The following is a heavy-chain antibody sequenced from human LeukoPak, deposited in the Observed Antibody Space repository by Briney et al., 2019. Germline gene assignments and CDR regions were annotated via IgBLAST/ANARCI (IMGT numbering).Heavy chain of an antibody. V-gene: IGHV3-15*01. CDR3: TTATMIRGVSDY. CDR2: IKSKTDGAAT. CDR1: GFTFSNAW. J-gene: IGHJ4*02. Sequence: GGSLRLSCADSGFTFSNAWMSWVRQAPGKGLEWVGRIKSKTDGAATDYAAPVKGRFTISRDDSKNTLYLQMNSLKTEDTAVYYCTTATMIRGVSDYWGQGTLVTVSS. D-gene: IGHD3-10*01.